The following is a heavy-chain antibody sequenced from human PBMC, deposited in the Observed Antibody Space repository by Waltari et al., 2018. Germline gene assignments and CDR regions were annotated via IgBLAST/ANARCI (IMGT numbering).Heavy chain of an antibody. D-gene: IGHD5-12*01. CDR1: GGTFSSYA. V-gene: IGHV1-69*02. CDR3: ARLPGGSGYVRHVVSY. CDR2: SSPNVGKT. J-gene: IGHJ4*02. Sequence: QVQLVQSGAEVKKPGSSVKVSCKASGGTFSSYAISWVRQAPGQGLEWMGRSSPNVGKTNYALKVKGRVTIAADKSTSTAYMELSSLRSEDTAVYYCARLPGGSGYVRHVVSYWGQGTLVTVSS.